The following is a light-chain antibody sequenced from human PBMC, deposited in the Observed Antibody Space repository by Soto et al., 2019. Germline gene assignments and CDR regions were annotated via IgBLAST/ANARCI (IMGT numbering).Light chain of an antibody. Sequence: SQMTQSPSSLSASFVEIFPMTCEASQDISNYLNWYQQKPGKAPKLLIYDASNLETGVPSRFSGSGSGTDFTFTISSLQPEDIATYYCQQYDNLPRTFGQGTKVDIK. J-gene: IGKJ1*01. V-gene: IGKV1-33*01. CDR3: QQYDNLPRT. CDR1: QDISNY. CDR2: DAS.